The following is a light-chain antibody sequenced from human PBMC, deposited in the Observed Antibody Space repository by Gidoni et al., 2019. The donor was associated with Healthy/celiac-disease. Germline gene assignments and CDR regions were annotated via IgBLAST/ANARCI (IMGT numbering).Light chain of an antibody. CDR3: QKYNSAPWT. CDR2: AAS. J-gene: IGKJ1*01. Sequence: DIQMPQSPSSLSASVGDRVTITCRASQGISNYSAWYQQKPGKVPKLLLYAASTLQSGVPSRFSGSGSGTDFTLTISSLQPEDVATYYCQKYNSAPWTFXXXTKVEIK. V-gene: IGKV1-27*01. CDR1: QGISNY.